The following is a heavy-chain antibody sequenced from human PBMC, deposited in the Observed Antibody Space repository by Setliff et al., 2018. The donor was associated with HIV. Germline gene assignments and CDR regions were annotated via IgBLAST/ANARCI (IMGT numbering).Heavy chain of an antibody. CDR2: MYYRGTT. J-gene: IGHJ4*02. Sequence: SETLSLTCTVSGGSIISSSYYWGWIRQPPGKGLEWIGTMYYRGTTYSNPSLKSRVTFSADTSKNQFSLNLNSVTATDTAVYYCVRQGLTMNRGVPAPILYYFDYWGRGILVTVSS. CDR1: GGSIISSSYY. D-gene: IGHD3-10*01. V-gene: IGHV4-39*01. CDR3: VRQGLTMNRGVPAPILYYFDY.